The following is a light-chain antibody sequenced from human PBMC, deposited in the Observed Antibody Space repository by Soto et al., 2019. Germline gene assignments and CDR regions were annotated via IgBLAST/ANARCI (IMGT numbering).Light chain of an antibody. J-gene: IGKJ4*01. Sequence: DIVLTQSPGTLSLSPGEIATLCCRASQSVSIDLAWYQQKPGQAPRLLIYDASNRATGIPARFSGSGSGTDFTLTISSLEPEDFAVYYCQQRSYWLTFGGGTKVDIK. CDR3: QQRSYWLT. V-gene: IGKV3-11*01. CDR1: QSVSID. CDR2: DAS.